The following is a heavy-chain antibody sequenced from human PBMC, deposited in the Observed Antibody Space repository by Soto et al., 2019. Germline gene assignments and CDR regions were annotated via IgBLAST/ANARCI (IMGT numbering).Heavy chain of an antibody. Sequence: EVQLLEYGGGSVQPGGSLRLSCAASGFTFSSYAMHWVRRPPGKGLEWVSSISGSGGTAYYADSVKGRFSISRDSLVNTLYLQMNSLRAEDTAVYYCAKVLGQNCNFDYWGQGTLVTGS. V-gene: IGHV3-23*01. J-gene: IGHJ4*02. D-gene: IGHD1-1*01. CDR2: ISGSGGTA. CDR1: GFTFSSYA. CDR3: AKVLGQNCNFDY.